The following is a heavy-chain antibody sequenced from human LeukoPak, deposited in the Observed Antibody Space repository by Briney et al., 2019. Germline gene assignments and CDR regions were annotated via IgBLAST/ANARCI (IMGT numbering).Heavy chain of an antibody. D-gene: IGHD1-26*01. CDR2: ISYDGSNK. Sequence: GGSLRLSCAASGFTFSSYAMHWVRQAPGKGLEWVAVISYDGSNKYYADSVKGRFTISRDNSKNTLYLQMNSLRAEDTAVYYCASSGGSYSPDAFDIWGQGTMVTVSS. J-gene: IGHJ3*02. CDR1: GFTFSSYA. CDR3: ASSGGSYSPDAFDI. V-gene: IGHV3-30-3*01.